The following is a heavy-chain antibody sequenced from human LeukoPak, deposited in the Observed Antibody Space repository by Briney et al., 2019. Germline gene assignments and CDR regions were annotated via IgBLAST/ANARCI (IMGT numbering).Heavy chain of an antibody. Sequence: GGSLRLSCAASGFTFSNYAMSWVRQAPGKGLEWVSSISSSSSYIYYADSVKGRFTISRDNAKNSLYLQMNSLRAEDTAVYYCARDNVGPGGSGFDYWGQGTLVTVSS. D-gene: IGHD3-10*01. CDR2: ISSSSSYI. CDR1: GFTFSNYA. V-gene: IGHV3-21*01. CDR3: ARDNVGPGGSGFDY. J-gene: IGHJ4*02.